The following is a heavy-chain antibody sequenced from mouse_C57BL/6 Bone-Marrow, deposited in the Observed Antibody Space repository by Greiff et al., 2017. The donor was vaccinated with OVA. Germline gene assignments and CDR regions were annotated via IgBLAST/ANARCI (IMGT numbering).Heavy chain of an antibody. Sequence: EVQLVESGGDLVKPGGSLKLSCAASGFTFSSYGMSWVRQTPDKRLEWVATISSGGSYTYYPDSLKGQFTISRDNAKTTLYLQRSRLKSEDTVMYYGARHWDYGSFFDYWGQGTTLTVSS. D-gene: IGHD1-1*01. J-gene: IGHJ2*01. CDR2: ISSGGSYT. CDR3: ARHWDYGSFFDY. V-gene: IGHV5-6*01. CDR1: GFTFSSYG.